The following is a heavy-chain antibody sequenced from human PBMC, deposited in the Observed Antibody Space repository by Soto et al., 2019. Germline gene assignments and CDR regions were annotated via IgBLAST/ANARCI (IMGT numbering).Heavy chain of an antibody. V-gene: IGHV2-5*02. CDR2: IYWDDDK. CDR3: AHRHRDSGGLFDY. D-gene: IGHD3-10*01. CDR1: GFALDTSGVA. J-gene: IGHJ4*02. Sequence: QITLKESGPTLVKPTQTLTLTCTFSGFALDTSGVAVGWIRQPPGKGLEWLSVIYWDDDKRSSPSLRSRLTITKDTSKNQVVLTMTNIDPVDTATHYCAHRHRDSGGLFDYWGQGTLVTVSS.